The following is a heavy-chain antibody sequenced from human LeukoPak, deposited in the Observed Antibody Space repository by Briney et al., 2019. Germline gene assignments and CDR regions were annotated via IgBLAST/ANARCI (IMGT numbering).Heavy chain of an antibody. CDR1: GFTFSNYG. CDR2: IWSNGINK. CDR3: ARDGGDIVVSRGWFDP. D-gene: IGHD2-2*01. V-gene: IGHV3-33*08. Sequence: PGGSLRLSCAASGFTFSNYGMHWVRQAPGKGLEWVAVIWSNGINKYYADSVRGRFTISRDNSKNTLYLQMNSLRAEDTAVYYCARDGGDIVVSRGWFDPWGQGTLVTVSS. J-gene: IGHJ5*02.